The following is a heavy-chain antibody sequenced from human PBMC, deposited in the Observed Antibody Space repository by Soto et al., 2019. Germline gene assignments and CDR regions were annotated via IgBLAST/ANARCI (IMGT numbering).Heavy chain of an antibody. CDR3: AREVRVELNWFDP. J-gene: IGHJ5*02. V-gene: IGHV3-53*02. D-gene: IGHD1-1*01. CDR2: IYSGGST. CDR1: GFTVSSNY. Sequence: EVQLVETGGGLIQPGGSLRLSCAASGFTVSSNYMSWVRQAPGKGLEWVSVIYSGGSTYYADSVKGRSTISRDNTKNTLYLQMNSLRAEDTAVYYCAREVRVELNWFDPWGQGTLVTVSS.